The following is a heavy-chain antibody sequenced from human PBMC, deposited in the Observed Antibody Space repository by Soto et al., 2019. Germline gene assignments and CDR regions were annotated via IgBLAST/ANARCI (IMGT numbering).Heavy chain of an antibody. D-gene: IGHD2-8*01. CDR2: ISGSGGST. CDR1: GFTFSSYA. J-gene: IGHJ4*02. Sequence: PGGSLRLSCAASGFTFSSYAMSWVRQAPGKGLEWVSAISGSGGSTYYADSVKGRFTIPRDNSKNTLYLQMNSLRAEDTAVYYCAKGSHCNNVVCPARDYWGQGTLVTVSS. V-gene: IGHV3-23*01. CDR3: AKGSHCNNVVCPARDY.